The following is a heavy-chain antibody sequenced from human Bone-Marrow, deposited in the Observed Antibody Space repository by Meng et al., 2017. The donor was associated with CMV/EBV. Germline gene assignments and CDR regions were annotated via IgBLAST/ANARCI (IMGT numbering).Heavy chain of an antibody. J-gene: IGHJ4*02. CDR1: FNSYA. D-gene: IGHD2-15*01. Sequence: FNSYAMHWVRQAPGQRLEWMGWINAGNGNTKYSQKFQGRVTITRDTSASTAYMELSSLRSEDTAVYYCARSVGYCSGGSCYPPWYFDYWGQGTLVTVSS. CDR3: ARSVGYCSGGSCYPPWYFDY. V-gene: IGHV1-3*01. CDR2: INAGNGNT.